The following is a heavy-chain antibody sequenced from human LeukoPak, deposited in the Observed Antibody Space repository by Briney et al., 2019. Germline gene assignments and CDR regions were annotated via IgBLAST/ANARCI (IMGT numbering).Heavy chain of an antibody. CDR1: GFTFSSYG. CDR2: IWYDGSNK. D-gene: IGHD4-17*01. J-gene: IGHJ3*02. CDR3: ARDPGDYVGNDAFDI. V-gene: IGHV3-33*01. Sequence: GGSLRLSCAASGFTFSSYGMHWVRQAPGKGLEWAAVIWYDGSNKYYADSVKGRFTVSRDNSKNTVYLQMNSLRAEDTAVYYCARDPGDYVGNDAFDIWGQGTMVTVSS.